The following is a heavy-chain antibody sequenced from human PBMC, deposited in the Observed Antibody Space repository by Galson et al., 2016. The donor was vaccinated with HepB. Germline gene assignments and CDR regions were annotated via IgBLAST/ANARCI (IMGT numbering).Heavy chain of an antibody. CDR2: ISGSGVYT. V-gene: IGHV3-23*01. J-gene: IGHJ4*02. Sequence: SLRLSCAASGFTFNSYGMSWVRQAPGKGLEWVASISGSGVYTNYADSVKGRFTISRDNSKTTVHLQMDSLRAEDTAVYYCAKNRYAYGPLDYWGQGTLVTVSS. CDR3: AKNRYAYGPLDY. CDR1: GFTFNSYG. D-gene: IGHD5-18*01.